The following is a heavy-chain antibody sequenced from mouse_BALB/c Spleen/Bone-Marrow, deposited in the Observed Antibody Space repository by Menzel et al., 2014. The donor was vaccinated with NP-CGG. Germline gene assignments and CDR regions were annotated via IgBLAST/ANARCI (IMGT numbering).Heavy chain of an antibody. CDR3: ARRGYYYGSSYVDY. CDR2: IYPGDGDT. V-gene: IGHV1-80*01. D-gene: IGHD1-1*01. Sequence: QVQLQQPGAELVRPGSSAKISCKASGYAFSSYWMNWVKQRPGQGLEWIGQIYPGDGDTNYNGKFKGKATLTAVKSSSTAYMQLGSLTTEDSAVYFCARRGYYYGSSYVDYWGQGTTLTVSS. J-gene: IGHJ2*01. CDR1: GYAFSSYW.